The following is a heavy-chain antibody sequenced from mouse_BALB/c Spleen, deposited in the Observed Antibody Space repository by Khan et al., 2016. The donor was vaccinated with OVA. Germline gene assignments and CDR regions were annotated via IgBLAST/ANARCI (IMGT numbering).Heavy chain of an antibody. CDR1: GFTFSSYA. Sequence: EVQLVESGGGLVKPGGSLKLSCAASGFTFSSYAMSWVRQTPEKRLEWVASISSGGSTYYPDSVKGRFTISRDNARNILYLQMSSLRSDDTAMYYCAGGYGFDYWGQGTTLTVSS. J-gene: IGHJ2*01. D-gene: IGHD2-10*02. V-gene: IGHV5-6-5*01. CDR3: AGGYGFDY. CDR2: ISSGGST.